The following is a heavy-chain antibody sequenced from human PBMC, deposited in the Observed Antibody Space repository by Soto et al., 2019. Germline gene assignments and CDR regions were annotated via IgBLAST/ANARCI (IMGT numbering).Heavy chain of an antibody. V-gene: IGHV1-46*01. CDR2: INPSGSIT. CDR1: GYSFIRYY. D-gene: IGHD1-26*01. CDR3: ASPIGGSYNAFDI. J-gene: IGHJ3*02. Sequence: ASVKVSCKASGYSFIRYYMHWLRQAPGQGLQWMGIINPSGSITTYAQKFQGRVTMTRDTSTSTVYMELSSLTSDDTAVYYCASPIGGSYNAFDIWGQGTMVTVSS.